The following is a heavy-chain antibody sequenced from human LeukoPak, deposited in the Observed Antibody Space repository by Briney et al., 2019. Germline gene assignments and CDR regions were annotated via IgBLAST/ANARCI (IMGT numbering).Heavy chain of an antibody. Sequence: PSETLSLTCTVSGGSISSSSYYWGWIRQPPGKGLEWIGSIYYSGSTYYNPSLKSRVTISVDTSKNQFPLKLSSVTAADTAVYYCARFETYSPWDDFWSAYGAFDIWGQGTMVTVSS. V-gene: IGHV4-39*01. J-gene: IGHJ3*02. D-gene: IGHD3-3*01. CDR2: IYYSGST. CDR3: ARFETYSPWDDFWSAYGAFDI. CDR1: GGSISSSSYY.